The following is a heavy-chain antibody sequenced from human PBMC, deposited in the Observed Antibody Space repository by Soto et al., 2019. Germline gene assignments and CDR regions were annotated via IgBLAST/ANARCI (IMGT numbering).Heavy chain of an antibody. CDR3: AKRPRALLTFDY. J-gene: IGHJ4*02. Sequence: GGSLRLSCAASGVTYSNYVMSWVRQAPGKGLEWVSSISDSGGTSYYADSVKGRFTISRDNSKNTLYLQMNSLRAEDTAIYYCAKRPRALLTFDYWGQGTLVTVSS. D-gene: IGHD1-26*01. CDR1: GVTYSNYV. CDR2: ISDSGGTS. V-gene: IGHV3-23*01.